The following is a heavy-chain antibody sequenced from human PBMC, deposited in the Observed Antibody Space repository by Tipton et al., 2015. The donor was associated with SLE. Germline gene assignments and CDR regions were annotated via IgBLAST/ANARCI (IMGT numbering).Heavy chain of an antibody. CDR2: IYYSGST. V-gene: IGHV4-59*01. J-gene: IGHJ6*03. CDR1: GGSISSYY. Sequence: TLSLTCTVSGGSISSYYWSWIRQPAGKGLAWVGYIYYSGSTNYNPALKSRVTISVGTSKNQFSLKLSSVTAADTAVYYCARERLYYYYMDVWGKGTTVTVSS. CDR3: ARERLYYYYMDV.